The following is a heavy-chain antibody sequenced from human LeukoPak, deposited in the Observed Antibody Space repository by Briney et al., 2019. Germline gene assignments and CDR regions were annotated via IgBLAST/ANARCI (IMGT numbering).Heavy chain of an antibody. CDR1: GGSISSSSYY. J-gene: IGHJ5*02. V-gene: IGHV4-61*05. CDR2: IYYSGST. Sequence: SETLSLTCTVSGGSISSSSYYWGWIRQPPGKGLEWIGYIYYSGSTNYNPSLKSRVTISGDTSKNQFSLKLSSVTAADTAVYYCARHFRGFSAIYNWFDPWGQGTLVTVSS. CDR3: ARHFRGFSAIYNWFDP. D-gene: IGHD3-10*01.